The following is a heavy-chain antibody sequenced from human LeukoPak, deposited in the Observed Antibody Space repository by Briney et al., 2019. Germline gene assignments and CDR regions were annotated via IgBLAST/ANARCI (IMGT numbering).Heavy chain of an antibody. D-gene: IGHD5-24*01. CDR2: VYYNGDA. CDR3: ATYRDDWFDP. CDR1: GGSFSGYY. J-gene: IGHJ5*02. V-gene: IGHV4-34*01. Sequence: SETLSLTCAVYGGSFSGYYWSWIRQPPGKGLEWIGNVYYNGDAFYNPSLESRVIMSEDTSKNHFSLKLTSVTAADTAFYYCATYRDDWFDPWGQGILVTVSS.